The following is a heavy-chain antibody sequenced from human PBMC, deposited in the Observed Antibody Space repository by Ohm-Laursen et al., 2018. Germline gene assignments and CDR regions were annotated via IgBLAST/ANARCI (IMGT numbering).Heavy chain of an antibody. D-gene: IGHD6-19*01. CDR2: INHSGST. CDR3: ARGFSGWWGRIDY. CDR1: GGSFSGYY. V-gene: IGHV4-34*01. Sequence: GTLSLTCAVYGGSFSGYYRSWIRQPPGKGLEWIGEINHSGSTNYNPSLKSRVTISVDTSKNQFSLKLSSVTAADTAVYYCARGFSGWWGRIDYWGQGILVTVSS. J-gene: IGHJ4*02.